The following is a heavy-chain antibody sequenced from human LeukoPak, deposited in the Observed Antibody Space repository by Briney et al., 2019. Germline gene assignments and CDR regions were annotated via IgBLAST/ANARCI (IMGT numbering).Heavy chain of an antibody. Sequence: GGSLRLSCAASGFTVSSNYMSWVRQAPGKGLEWVSVIYSGGSTYYADSVKGRFTISRDNSKNTLYLQMNSLRAEDTAVYYCAAMITFGGVIGTFDYWGQGTLVTVSS. CDR1: GFTVSSNY. CDR2: IYSGGST. V-gene: IGHV3-66*01. D-gene: IGHD3-16*02. CDR3: AAMITFGGVIGTFDY. J-gene: IGHJ4*02.